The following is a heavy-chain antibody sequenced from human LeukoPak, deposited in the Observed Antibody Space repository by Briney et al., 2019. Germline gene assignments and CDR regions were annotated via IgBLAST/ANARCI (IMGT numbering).Heavy chain of an antibody. CDR3: ASVSYYDFWSGTPFDP. V-gene: IGHV3-30-3*01. CDR1: GFTFSSYA. CDR2: ISYDGSNK. Sequence: PGGSLRLSCAASGFTFSSYAMHWVCQAPGKGLEWVAVISYDGSNKYYADSVKGRFTISRDNSKNTLYLQMNSLRAEDTAVYYCASVSYYDFWSGTPFDPWGQGTLVTVSS. D-gene: IGHD3-3*01. J-gene: IGHJ5*02.